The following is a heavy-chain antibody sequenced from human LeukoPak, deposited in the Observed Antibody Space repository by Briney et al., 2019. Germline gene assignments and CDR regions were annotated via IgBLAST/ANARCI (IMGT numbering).Heavy chain of an antibody. CDR1: GFSFRSHW. D-gene: IGHD5-24*01. J-gene: IGHJ3*02. Sequence: GGSLRLSCVGSGFSFRSHWVNWVRQSPGKGLEWVANIKPDGSDKYYVDAGRGRFTVSRDNAKNSAFLQMNSLRAEDTAIYYCATISAQTFDIWGQGTLVSVST. CDR3: ATISAQTFDI. V-gene: IGHV3-7*01. CDR2: IKPDGSDK.